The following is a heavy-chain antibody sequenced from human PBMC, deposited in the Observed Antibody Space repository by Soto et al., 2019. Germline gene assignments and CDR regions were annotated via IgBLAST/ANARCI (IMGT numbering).Heavy chain of an antibody. V-gene: IGHV1-18*01. CDR3: ARGGDYYYGLDV. CDR1: GYTFTSYG. D-gene: IGHD3-16*01. J-gene: IGHJ6*02. Sequence: QVQLVQSGDEVKKPGASVKVSCRASGYTFTSYGVSWVRQAPGQGLEWMGWISAFNGQTNYIQKLQGRVTLTTEASTSTAYMELRSLRSDDTAVYYCARGGDYYYGLDVWGQGTTVTVSS. CDR2: ISAFNGQT.